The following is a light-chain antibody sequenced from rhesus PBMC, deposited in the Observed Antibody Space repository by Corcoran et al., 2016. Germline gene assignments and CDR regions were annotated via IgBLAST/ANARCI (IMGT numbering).Light chain of an antibody. V-gene: IGKV1-46*01. CDR3: QQYYSYPLT. CDR1: QSFSSS. J-gene: IGKJ4*01. CDR2: SAS. Sequence: DIQMTQSPSSLSASVGDTVTITCRASQSFSSSLAWYQQKPGKAPKLLIDSASSLQSGVPSRFSGSKSGTDFTLTISSLQPEDIASYYCQQYYSYPLTFGGGTKVEIK.